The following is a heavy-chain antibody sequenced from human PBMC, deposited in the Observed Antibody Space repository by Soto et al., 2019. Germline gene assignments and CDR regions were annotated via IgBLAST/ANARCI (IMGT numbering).Heavy chain of an antibody. J-gene: IGHJ4*02. CDR1: GGTFNNYA. V-gene: IGHV1-69*12. D-gene: IGHD6-13*01. CDR3: ARGSSSWFLAY. CDR2: LIPIFTTP. Sequence: QVQLVQSGAEVKKPGSSVRVSCKASGGTFNNYAFNWVRQAPGQGLEWMGGLIPIFTTPHYAQKFQGRVTITADESTSTFYMELSNLRPEDTAIYFCARGSSSWFLAYWGQGTLVTVSS.